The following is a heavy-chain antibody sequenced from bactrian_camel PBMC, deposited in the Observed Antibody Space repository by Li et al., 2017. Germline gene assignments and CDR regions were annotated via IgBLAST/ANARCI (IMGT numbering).Heavy chain of an antibody. CDR2: MYSGESST. V-gene: IGHV3S1*01. Sequence: HVQLVESGGGSVQTGGSLRLSCVVSGYAYSDGYCLGWFRQAPGKEREGVAQMYSGESSTYYADSVKGRFTISHDNAKRTLYLQMNSLKPEDTAMYYCAADEYNLGLARSYTYWGQGTQVTVS. D-gene: IGHD5*01. CDR1: GYAYSDGYC. J-gene: IGHJ4*01. CDR3: AADEYNLGLARSYTY.